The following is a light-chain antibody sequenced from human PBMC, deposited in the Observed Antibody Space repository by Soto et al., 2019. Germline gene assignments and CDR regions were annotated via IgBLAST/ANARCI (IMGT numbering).Light chain of an antibody. V-gene: IGKV3-20*01. Sequence: EIVLTQSPGTLSLSPGERATLSCRASQTISNTFLAWYQQRPGQAPRLLIYGASGRAAGIPDRFSGSGSGTDFTLTISSLQSEDFAIYYCQQYYDWPITFGQGTRLEIK. CDR3: QQYYDWPIT. CDR2: GAS. CDR1: QTISNTF. J-gene: IGKJ5*01.